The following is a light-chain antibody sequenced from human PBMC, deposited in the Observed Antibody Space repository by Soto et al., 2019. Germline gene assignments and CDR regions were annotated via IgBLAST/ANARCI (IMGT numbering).Light chain of an antibody. J-gene: IGKJ1*01. Sequence: EIQVTQSPSSLSASVVERFTITCGASQSIGTWLAWYQQKPGKAPKLLIFDASTLESGVPSRFSGSGSGTDFTLTISSLQPDDFATYYCQQYSDSSGAFGQGTKVDIK. CDR3: QQYSDSSGA. CDR1: QSIGTW. CDR2: DAS. V-gene: IGKV1-5*01.